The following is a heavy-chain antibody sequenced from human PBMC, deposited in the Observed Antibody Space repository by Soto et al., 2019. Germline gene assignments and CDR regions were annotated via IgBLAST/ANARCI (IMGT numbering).Heavy chain of an antibody. D-gene: IGHD2-15*01. J-gene: IGHJ5*01. Sequence: GGSLRLSCAASGFSFSTYNMDWVRQAPGKGPEWIAYISTTSFTIYYADSVKGRFTISRDNDRNSLYLEMNSLRDEDTAVYYCVRDRCYDGTCYSASDSWGQGTLVTVSS. CDR1: GFSFSTYN. V-gene: IGHV3-48*02. CDR3: VRDRCYDGTCYSASDS. CDR2: ISTTSFTI.